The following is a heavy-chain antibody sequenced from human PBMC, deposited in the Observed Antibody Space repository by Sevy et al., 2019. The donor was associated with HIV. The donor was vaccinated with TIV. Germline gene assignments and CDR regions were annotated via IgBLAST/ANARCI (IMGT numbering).Heavy chain of an antibody. J-gene: IGHJ4*02. CDR1: GGSISSYY. CDR2: IYYSGST. V-gene: IGHV4-59*01. CDR3: ARGASSSWSVDIKYYFDY. D-gene: IGHD6-13*01. Sequence: SETLSLTCTVSGGSISSYYWSWIRQPPGKGLEWIGYIYYSGSTNYNPSLKSRVTISVDTSKNQFSLKLSSVTAADTAVYYCARGASSSWSVDIKYYFDYWGQGTLVTVSS.